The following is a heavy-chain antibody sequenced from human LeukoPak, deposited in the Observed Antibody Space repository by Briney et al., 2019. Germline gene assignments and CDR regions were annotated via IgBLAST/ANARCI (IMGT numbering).Heavy chain of an antibody. Sequence: PGGSLRLSCAASGFTFDDYGMSWVRQGPGKGLEWVSAINRNGDSTGYADSVKGRFTISRDNAKNSLYLQMNGLRAEDTAVYYCARDRGVGGYYRYYGLDVWGQGTTVTVSS. D-gene: IGHD3-22*01. CDR3: ARDRGVGGYYRYYGLDV. J-gene: IGHJ6*02. CDR1: GFTFDDYG. V-gene: IGHV3-20*04. CDR2: INRNGDST.